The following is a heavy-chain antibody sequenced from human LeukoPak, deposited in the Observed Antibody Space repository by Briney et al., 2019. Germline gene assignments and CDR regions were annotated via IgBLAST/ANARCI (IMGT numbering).Heavy chain of an antibody. V-gene: IGHV3-21*01. J-gene: IGHJ5*02. D-gene: IGHD4-23*01. CDR1: GFTFSSYS. CDR2: ISSSSSYI. Sequence: GGSLRLSCAASGFTFSSYSMNWVRQAPGKGLEWVSSISSSSSYIYYAGSVKGRFTISRDNAKNSLYLQMNSLSAEDTAVYYCARDALVILASGWFDPWGQGTLVTVSS. CDR3: ARDALVILASGWFDP.